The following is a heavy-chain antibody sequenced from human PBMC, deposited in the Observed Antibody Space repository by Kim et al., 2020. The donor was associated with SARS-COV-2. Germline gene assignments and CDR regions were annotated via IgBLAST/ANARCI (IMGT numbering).Heavy chain of an antibody. V-gene: IGHV1-2*02. CDR3: ARGRGDYYGSGSRLYNWFDP. CDR2: INPNSGGT. CDR1: GYTFTGYY. Sequence: ASVKVSCKASGYTFTGYYMHWVRQAPGQGLEWMGWINPNSGGTNYAQKFQGRVTMTRDTSISTAYMELSRLRSDDTAVYYCARGRGDYYGSGSRLYNWFDPWGQGTLVTVSS. D-gene: IGHD3-10*01. J-gene: IGHJ5*02.